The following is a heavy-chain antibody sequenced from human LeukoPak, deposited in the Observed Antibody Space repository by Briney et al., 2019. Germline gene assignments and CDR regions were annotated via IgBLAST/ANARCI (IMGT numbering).Heavy chain of an antibody. Sequence: GGSLRLSCAASGFTFDDYAMHWVRQAPGKGLEWVSGISWNSGSIGYADSVKGRFTISRDNAKNSLYLQMNSLRAEDTPLYYCAKGTSLYYYYYMDVWGKGTTVTVSS. CDR1: GFTFDDYA. CDR2: ISWNSGSI. CDR3: AKGTSLYYYYYMDV. J-gene: IGHJ6*03. V-gene: IGHV3-9*01. D-gene: IGHD1-14*01.